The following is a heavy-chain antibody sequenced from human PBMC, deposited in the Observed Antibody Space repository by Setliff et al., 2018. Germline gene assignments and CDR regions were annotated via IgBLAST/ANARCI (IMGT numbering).Heavy chain of an antibody. D-gene: IGHD2-2*01. CDR3: ARDGFEIVVVPAAIYYYYYMDV. CDR1: GYTFTSYG. V-gene: IGHV1-18*01. J-gene: IGHJ6*03. CDR2: ISAYNGNT. Sequence: ASVKVSCKAPGYTFTSYGISWVRQAPGQGLEWMGWISAYNGNTKYLQKFQGRVTITRDTSASTAYMELSSLRSEDTAVYYCARDGFEIVVVPAAIYYYYYMDVWGKGTTVTVSS.